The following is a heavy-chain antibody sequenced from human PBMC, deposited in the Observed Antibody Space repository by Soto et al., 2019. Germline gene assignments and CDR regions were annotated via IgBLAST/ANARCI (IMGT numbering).Heavy chain of an antibody. CDR3: ARMFHCSGGTCPFDY. J-gene: IGHJ4*02. Sequence: SGPTLVNPTQPLTLTCTSSGFSLSTSGMRVSWIRQPPGKALEWLARIDWDDDKFYNTSLKTRLTISKGSSKNQVVLTMTNMDPVDTATYYCARMFHCSGGTCPFDYWGQGALVTVSS. V-gene: IGHV2-70*04. CDR1: GFSLSTSGMR. D-gene: IGHD2-15*01. CDR2: IDWDDDK.